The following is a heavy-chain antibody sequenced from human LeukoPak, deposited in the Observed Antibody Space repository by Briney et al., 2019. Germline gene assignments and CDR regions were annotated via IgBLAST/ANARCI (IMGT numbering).Heavy chain of an antibody. CDR3: ARRSVDTAMDTDY. D-gene: IGHD5-18*01. Sequence: SETLSLTCTVSGGSINNYYWNWIRQPAGKGLEWIGRINASVGTSYNPSLNGRVTISVDTSKNQFSLKLSSVTAADTAVYYCARRSVDTAMDTDYWGQGTLVTVSS. V-gene: IGHV4-4*07. J-gene: IGHJ4*02. CDR2: INASVGT. CDR1: GGSINNYY.